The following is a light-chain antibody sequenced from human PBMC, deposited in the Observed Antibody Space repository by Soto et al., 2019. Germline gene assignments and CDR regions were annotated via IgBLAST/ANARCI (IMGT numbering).Light chain of an antibody. J-gene: IGKJ1*01. CDR2: DAS. CDR1: QSVSSNY. CDR3: QHYGSSPET. V-gene: IGKV3-20*01. Sequence: IVLTQSPDTLSLSPGERATLSCRASQSVSSNYLAWYQQKLGQAPRLLIYDASRRATGIPDRFSGSGSGTDFTLTISRLEPEDFAVYYCQHYGSSPETFGQGTKVDIK.